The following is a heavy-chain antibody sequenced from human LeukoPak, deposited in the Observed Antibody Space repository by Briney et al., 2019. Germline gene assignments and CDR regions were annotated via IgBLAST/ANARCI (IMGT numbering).Heavy chain of an antibody. D-gene: IGHD2-8*02. Sequence: PGGSLRLSCAPSGITFSNACMTWVGQAAGKGREWFGRINNKTDGGTPDYAPPVKGKFTISRDDSRTRPSLQMNLRTTQATAVYYCATFWASSVVSGDSWGQGTLVTVSS. CDR3: ATFWASSVVSGDS. J-gene: IGHJ4*02. CDR2: INNKTDGGTP. V-gene: IGHV3-15*01. CDR1: GITFSNAC.